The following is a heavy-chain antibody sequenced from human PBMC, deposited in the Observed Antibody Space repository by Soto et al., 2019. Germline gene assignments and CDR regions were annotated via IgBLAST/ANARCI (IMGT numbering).Heavy chain of an antibody. CDR2: IVPIVDTS. CDR1: GGTFSSYA. J-gene: IGHJ4*02. CDR3: VRVVAIPGYPDN. Sequence: QVQLVQSGAEVRQPASSVKVCCKTSGGTFSSYAISWVRQAPGQGLEWMGGIVPIVDTSTYAQKFQGRVTITADESTSTVYMELSSLRSDDTAVYYCVRVVAIPGYPDNWGQGTLVTV. V-gene: IGHV1-69*12. D-gene: IGHD5-12*01.